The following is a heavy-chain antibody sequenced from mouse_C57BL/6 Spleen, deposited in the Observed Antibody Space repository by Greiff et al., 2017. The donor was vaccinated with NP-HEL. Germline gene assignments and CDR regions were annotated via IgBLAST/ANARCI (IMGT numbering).Heavy chain of an antibody. D-gene: IGHD1-1*01. Sequence: EVKLVESGGGLVKPGGSLKLSCAASGFTFSSYAMSWVRQTPEKRLEWVATISDGGSYTYYPDNVKGRFTISRDNAKNNLYLQMSHLKSEDTAMYYCARDRTVPYAMDYWGQGTSVTVSS. CDR3: ARDRTVPYAMDY. J-gene: IGHJ4*01. CDR2: ISDGGSYT. CDR1: GFTFSSYA. V-gene: IGHV5-4*01.